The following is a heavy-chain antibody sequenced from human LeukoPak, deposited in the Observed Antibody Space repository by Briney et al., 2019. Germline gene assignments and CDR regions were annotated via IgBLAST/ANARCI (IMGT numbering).Heavy chain of an antibody. J-gene: IGHJ4*02. D-gene: IGHD3-10*01. V-gene: IGHV3-21*01. CDR3: ARSEWFDFDY. CDR2: ISSNSYYI. Sequence: GGSLRLSCAASGFTFSSYAMSWVRQAPGKGLEWVSTISSNSYYIYYADSVKGRFTISRDNSKNTLYLQMNSLRAEDTAVYYCARSEWFDFDYWGQGTLVTVSS. CDR1: GFTFSSYA.